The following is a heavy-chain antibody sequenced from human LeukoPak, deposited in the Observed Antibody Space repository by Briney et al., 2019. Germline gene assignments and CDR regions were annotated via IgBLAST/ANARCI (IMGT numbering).Heavy chain of an antibody. D-gene: IGHD2-21*02. CDR1: GGSFSGYY. V-gene: IGHV4-34*01. CDR2: INHSGST. Sequence: PSETLSLTCAVYGGSFSGYYWSWIRQPPGKGLEWIGEINHSGSTNYNPSLKSRVTISVDTSKNQFSLKLSSVTAADTAVYYCAKDIVGGGDDYWGQGTLVIVSS. J-gene: IGHJ4*02. CDR3: AKDIVGGGDDY.